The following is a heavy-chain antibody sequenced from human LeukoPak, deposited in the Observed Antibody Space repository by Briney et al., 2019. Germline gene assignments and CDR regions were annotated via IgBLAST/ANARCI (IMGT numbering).Heavy chain of an antibody. CDR3: TRAGHNWEHDY. CDR1: GFTFSNTW. D-gene: IGHD5-24*01. Sequence: GGSLRLSCAASGFTFSNTWMYWVRQAPGKGLVWVSRINSDGSDTTYADSVKGRFTISRDNAKNTLYLQMNSLRADDTAVYYCTRAGHNWEHDYLGQGTLVTVSS. V-gene: IGHV3-74*01. CDR2: INSDGSDT. J-gene: IGHJ4*02.